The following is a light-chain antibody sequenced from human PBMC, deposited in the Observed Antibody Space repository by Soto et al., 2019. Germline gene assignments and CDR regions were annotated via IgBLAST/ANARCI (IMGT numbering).Light chain of an antibody. Sequence: EIVMTQSPASLSVSPGEGATLSCRASQTVASNLAWYQQKPGQAPRLLIHGASTRATGVPARFSGSGSGTDFTLTIRSLQSEDFAVYYCQQYHNWPPQYTFGQGTKLQIK. V-gene: IGKV3-15*01. CDR1: QTVASN. CDR3: QQYHNWPPQYT. CDR2: GAS. J-gene: IGKJ2*01.